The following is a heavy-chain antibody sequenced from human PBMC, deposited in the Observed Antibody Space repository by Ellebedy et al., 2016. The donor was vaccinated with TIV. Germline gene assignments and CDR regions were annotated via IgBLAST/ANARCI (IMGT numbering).Heavy chain of an antibody. CDR3: ARMRSYGFSTPGY. CDR1: GFSISGGYY. Sequence: SETLSLXCSVSGFSISGGYYWGWIRQTPGKGLEWIGSMFHSGSTYYNPSLKSRVTMSVDTSKNQLSLRLSSVTAADTAIYYCARMRSYGFSTPGYWGQGTLVTVSS. V-gene: IGHV4-38-2*02. J-gene: IGHJ4*02. CDR2: MFHSGST. D-gene: IGHD3-16*01.